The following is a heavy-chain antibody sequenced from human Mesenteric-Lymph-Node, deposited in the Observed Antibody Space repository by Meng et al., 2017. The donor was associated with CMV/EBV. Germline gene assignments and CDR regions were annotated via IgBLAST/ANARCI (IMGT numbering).Heavy chain of an antibody. CDR2: ISPYNGRT. V-gene: IGHV1-18*01. CDR1: GYTFTTYG. D-gene: IGHD3-10*01. CDR3: ARDKILGPKVLRGVLSWDKYDGMDV. J-gene: IGHJ6*02. Sequence: ASVKVSCKASGYTFTTYGVSWVRQAPGQGLEWMGWISPYNGRTNYAQKLRGRVTMTTDTSTSTAYMEVRSLRSDDTAVYYCARDKILGPKVLRGVLSWDKYDGMDVWGQGTTVTVSS.